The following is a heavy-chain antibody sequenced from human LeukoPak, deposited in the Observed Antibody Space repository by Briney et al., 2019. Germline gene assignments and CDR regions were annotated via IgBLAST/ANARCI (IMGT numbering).Heavy chain of an antibody. D-gene: IGHD3-10*01. J-gene: IGHJ6*03. Sequence: SETLSLTCTVSDYSISSGYYWIWIRQPPGKGLEWIGEIKPSGRTNYNPSLESRVTISVDTSKNHFSLKLSSVTAADTAVYYCARRDYLDHFYYIDVWDKGNTVTVSS. CDR2: IKPSGRT. CDR3: ARRDYLDHFYYIDV. V-gene: IGHV4-38-2*02. CDR1: DYSISSGYY.